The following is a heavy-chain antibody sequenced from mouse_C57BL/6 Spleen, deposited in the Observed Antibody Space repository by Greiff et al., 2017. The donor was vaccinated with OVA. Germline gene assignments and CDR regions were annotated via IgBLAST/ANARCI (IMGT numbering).Heavy chain of an antibody. CDR3: AGLWLRRGDY. V-gene: IGHV3-6*01. CDR2: ISYDGSN. J-gene: IGHJ4*01. Sequence: DVHLVESGPGLVKPSQSLSLTCSVTGYSITSGYYWNWIRQFPGNKLEWMGYISYDGSNNYNPSLKNRISITRDTSKNQFFLKLNSVTTEDTATYYCAGLWLRRGDYWGQGTSVTVSS. CDR1: GYSITSGYY. D-gene: IGHD2-2*01.